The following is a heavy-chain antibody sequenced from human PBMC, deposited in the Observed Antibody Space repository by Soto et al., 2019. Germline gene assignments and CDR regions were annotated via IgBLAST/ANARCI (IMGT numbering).Heavy chain of an antibody. CDR3: AKGPGYGDYVLANFDY. CDR2: ISGSGGST. D-gene: IGHD4-17*01. CDR1: GFTFSSYA. V-gene: IGHV3-23*01. J-gene: IGHJ4*02. Sequence: EVQLLESGGGLVQPGGSLRLSCAASGFTFSSYAMSWVRQAPGKGLEWVSAISGSGGSTYYADSVKGRFTISRDNSKNALDLQMNSLRAEDTAVYYCAKGPGYGDYVLANFDYWGQGTLVTVSS.